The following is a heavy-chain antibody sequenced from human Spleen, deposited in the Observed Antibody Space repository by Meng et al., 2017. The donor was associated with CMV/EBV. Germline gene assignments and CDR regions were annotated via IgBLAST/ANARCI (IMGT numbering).Heavy chain of an antibody. V-gene: IGHV3-30*04. CDR1: GFTFSNYV. CDR2: ISFDGRKK. CDR3: ARSDYDFWSGSRGYYYGMDV. Sequence: GGSLRLSCAASGFTFSNYVMHWVRQAPGKGLEWVAFISFDGRKKYYADSVKGRFTISRDNSKNTLYLQMNSLRAEDTAVYYCARSDYDFWSGSRGYYYGMDVWGQGTTVTVSS. D-gene: IGHD3-3*01. J-gene: IGHJ6*02.